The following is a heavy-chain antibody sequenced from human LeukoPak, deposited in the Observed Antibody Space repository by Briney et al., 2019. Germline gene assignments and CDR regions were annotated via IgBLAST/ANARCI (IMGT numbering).Heavy chain of an antibody. CDR1: GGSYSGYY. CDR3: AREVGYSYGHYYYYMDV. Sequence: SETLSLTCAVYGGSYSGYYWSWIRQPPGKGLEWIGEINHSGSTNYNPSLKSRVTIQVDTSKNQFSLKLSSVTAADTAVYYCAREVGYSYGHYYYYMDVWGKGTTVTVSS. V-gene: IGHV4-34*01. J-gene: IGHJ6*03. D-gene: IGHD5-18*01. CDR2: INHSGST.